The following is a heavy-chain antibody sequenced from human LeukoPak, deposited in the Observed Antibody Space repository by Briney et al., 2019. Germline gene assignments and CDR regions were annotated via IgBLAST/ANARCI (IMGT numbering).Heavy chain of an antibody. Sequence: GGSLRLSCAASGFTFSSYSMNWVRQAPGKGLGWVSSISSSSSYIYYADSVKGRFTISRDNAKNSLYLQMNSLRAEDTAVYYCARAGSSSWYTVDYWGQGTLVTVSS. V-gene: IGHV3-21*01. CDR1: GFTFSSYS. CDR3: ARAGSSSWYTVDY. D-gene: IGHD6-13*01. J-gene: IGHJ4*02. CDR2: ISSSSSYI.